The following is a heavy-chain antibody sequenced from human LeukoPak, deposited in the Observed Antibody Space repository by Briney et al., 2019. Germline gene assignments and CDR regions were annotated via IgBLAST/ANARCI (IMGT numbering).Heavy chain of an antibody. CDR1: GDSISSHC. CDR3: ARVRGMGVVSPYFDY. J-gene: IGHJ4*02. Sequence: PSETLSLTCSVSGDSISSHCWGWVRRPPGKGLEWLGCIRYSVSTSYNPCLKSRVTISLDTSKTRFSMQLSSVTAADTAVYYCARVRGMGVVSPYFDYWGQGSLVTVSS. CDR2: IRYSVST. V-gene: IGHV4-59*11. D-gene: IGHD3-10*01.